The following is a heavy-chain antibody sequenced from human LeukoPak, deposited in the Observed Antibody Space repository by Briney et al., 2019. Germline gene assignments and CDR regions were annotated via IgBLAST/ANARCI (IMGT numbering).Heavy chain of an antibody. V-gene: IGHV1-2*02. D-gene: IGHD4-23*01. CDR3: TRGTTVVKGRDAFDI. CDR2: INPNSGGT. Sequence: GASVKVSCKASGYTFTSYDINWVRQATGQGLEWMGWINPNSGGTNYAQKFQGRVTMTRDTSISTAYMELSRLRSDDTAVYYCTRGTTVVKGRDAFDIWGQGTMVTVSS. CDR1: GYTFTSYD. J-gene: IGHJ3*02.